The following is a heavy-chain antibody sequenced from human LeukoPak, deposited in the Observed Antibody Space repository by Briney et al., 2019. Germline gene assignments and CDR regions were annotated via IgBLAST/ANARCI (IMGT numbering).Heavy chain of an antibody. D-gene: IGHD3-22*01. CDR1: GGSISSGGYY. CDR3: ARARGSYDSPGPNAFDL. Sequence: SQTLSLTCTVSGGSISSGGYYWSCIRQHPGKGLEWIGYIYYSGSTYYNPSLKSRVTISVDTSKNQFSLKLSSVTAADTAVYYCARARGSYDSPGPNAFDLWGQGTMVTVSS. J-gene: IGHJ3*01. V-gene: IGHV4-31*03. CDR2: IYYSGST.